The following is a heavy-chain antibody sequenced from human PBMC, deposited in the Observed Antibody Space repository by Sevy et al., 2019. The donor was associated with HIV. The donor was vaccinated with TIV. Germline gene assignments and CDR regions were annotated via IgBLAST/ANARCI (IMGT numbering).Heavy chain of an antibody. CDR2: IYSGGST. CDR3: ARSVAAAGTLGGMDV. D-gene: IGHD6-13*01. V-gene: IGHV3-53*01. Sequence: GGSLRLSCAASGFTVSSNYMSWVRQAPGKGLEWVSVIYSGGSTYYTDSVKGRITISRDNSKNTLYLQMNSLRAEDTAVYYCARSVAAAGTLGGMDVWGQGTTVTVSS. CDR1: GFTVSSNY. J-gene: IGHJ6*02.